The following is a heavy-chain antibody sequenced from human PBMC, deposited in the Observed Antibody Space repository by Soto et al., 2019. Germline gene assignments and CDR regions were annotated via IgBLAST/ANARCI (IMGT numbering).Heavy chain of an antibody. CDR2: IRKKANSYTT. V-gene: IGHV3-72*01. Sequence: EVQLVESGGGLVQPGGSLRLSCAASGFTFSDHYMDWVRQAPGKGLEWVGRIRKKANSYTTEYAASVKGRFSISRADSKNSLYLQMKSLRSEDTAVYYCAKTFGDDWHSHHFDYWGQGTLVTVSS. CDR1: GFTFSDHY. D-gene: IGHD3-16*01. CDR3: AKTFGDDWHSHHFDY. J-gene: IGHJ4*02.